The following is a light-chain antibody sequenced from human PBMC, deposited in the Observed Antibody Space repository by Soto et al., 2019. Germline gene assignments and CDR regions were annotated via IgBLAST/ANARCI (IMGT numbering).Light chain of an antibody. J-gene: IGLJ2*01. V-gene: IGLV2-14*01. CDR3: SSYTSSSTLGV. CDR1: SSDVGGYNY. CDR2: EVS. Sequence: QSALTQPASVSGSPGQSITISCTGTSSDVGGYNYVSWYQQHPGKAPKLMIYEVSNRPSGVSNRFSGSKSGNTASLTISGLLAEDGADYYCSSYTSSSTLGVFGGGTQLTVL.